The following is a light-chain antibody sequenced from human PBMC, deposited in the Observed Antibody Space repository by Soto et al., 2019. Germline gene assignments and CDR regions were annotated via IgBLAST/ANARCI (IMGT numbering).Light chain of an antibody. CDR2: DVS. Sequence: QSVRGLPAPLCGAPWQPLTISCPGNNTHVGAYDVVSWYQQHPDKAPKPMVYDVSNRPSGVSYRFSGSKSVNTATLTISGLQAEDEADYSCSSYTTSSTRVFGTGTKVTVL. CDR1: NTHVGAYDV. V-gene: IGLV2-14*03. CDR3: SSYTTSSTRV. J-gene: IGLJ1*01.